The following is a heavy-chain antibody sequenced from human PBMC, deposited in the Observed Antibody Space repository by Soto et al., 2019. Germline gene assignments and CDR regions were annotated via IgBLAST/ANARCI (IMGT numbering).Heavy chain of an antibody. CDR1: GGSFSGYY. Sequence: QVQLQQWGAGLLKPSETLSLTCAVYGGSFSGYYWSWIRQPPGKGLEWIGEINHSGSTNYNPSLRSVVAISVDTSKIQFSLKLSSVTAADTAVYYCARGVVYGSGSTFDYWGQGTLVTVSS. CDR2: INHSGST. V-gene: IGHV4-34*01. J-gene: IGHJ4*02. D-gene: IGHD3-10*01. CDR3: ARGVVYGSGSTFDY.